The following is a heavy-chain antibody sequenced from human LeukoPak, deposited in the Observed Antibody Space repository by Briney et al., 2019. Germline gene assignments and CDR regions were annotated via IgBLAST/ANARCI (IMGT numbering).Heavy chain of an antibody. V-gene: IGHV1-69*06. D-gene: IGHD6-13*01. Sequence: SVKVSCKASGYTFTGYYMHWVRQAPGQGLEWMGGIIPIFGTANYAQKFQGRVTITADKSTSTAYMELSSLRSEDTAVYYCARSSIIAAAGPYYFDYWGQGTLVTVSS. CDR2: IIPIFGTA. CDR3: ARSSIIAAAGPYYFDY. CDR1: GYTFTGYY. J-gene: IGHJ4*02.